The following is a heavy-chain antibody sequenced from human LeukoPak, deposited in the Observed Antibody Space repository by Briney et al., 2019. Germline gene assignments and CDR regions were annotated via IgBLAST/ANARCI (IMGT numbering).Heavy chain of an antibody. V-gene: IGHV3-21*01. CDR3: ARDRARLPGAFDI. CDR1: GFTFSSYS. CDR2: ISSSSSYI. Sequence: GGSLRLSCAASGFTFSSYSMNWVRQAPGKGLEWVSSISSSSSYIYYADSVKGRFTISRDNAKNSLYLQMNSLRAEDTAVYYCARDRARLPGAFDIWGQGTMVTVSS. J-gene: IGHJ3*02. D-gene: IGHD6-6*01.